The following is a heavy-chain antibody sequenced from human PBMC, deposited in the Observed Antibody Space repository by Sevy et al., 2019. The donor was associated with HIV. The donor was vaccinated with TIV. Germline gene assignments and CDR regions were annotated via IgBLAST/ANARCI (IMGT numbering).Heavy chain of an antibody. D-gene: IGHD3-10*01. Sequence: PGGSLRLSCAASGFTFSNAWMSWVRQAPGKGLEWVGRIKSKTDGGTTDYAAPVKGRFTISRDDSKNTLYLQMNSLKTEDTAVYYCTTGPGFGELPYEKFYMDVWGKGTTVTVSS. V-gene: IGHV3-15*01. J-gene: IGHJ6*03. CDR1: GFTFSNAW. CDR3: TTGPGFGELPYEKFYMDV. CDR2: IKSKTDGGTT.